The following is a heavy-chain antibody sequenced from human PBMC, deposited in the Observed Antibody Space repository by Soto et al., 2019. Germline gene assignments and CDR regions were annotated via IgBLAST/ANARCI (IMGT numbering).Heavy chain of an antibody. V-gene: IGHV1-46*01. CDR2: INPSGGST. CDR3: ARDQLVATIRLYYYYYGMDV. D-gene: IGHD5-12*01. CDR1: GYTFTSYY. J-gene: IGHJ6*02. Sequence: GPSVKVSCKASGYTFTSYYMHWVRQAPGQGLEWMGIINPSGGSTSYAQKFQGRVTMTRDTSTSTVYMELSSLRSEDTAVYYCARDQLVATIRLYYYYYGMDVWGQGTTVTVSS.